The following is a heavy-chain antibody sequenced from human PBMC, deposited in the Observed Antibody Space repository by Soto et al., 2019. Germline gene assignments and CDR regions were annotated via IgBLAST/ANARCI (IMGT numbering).Heavy chain of an antibody. J-gene: IGHJ2*01. CDR2: MNPNSGNT. Sequence: QVQLLQSGAEVKKPGISVRVSFRASGYTFKDYDINWVGRAPGQGLEWMGWMNPNSGNTAYARKFHDRITMTRSVSARTAFMELSSLTPEDTAVYYCARRMTWSLWCFDLWGSGTQVTVSS. CDR3: ARRMTWSLWCFDL. CDR1: GYTFKDYD. V-gene: IGHV1-8*01. D-gene: IGHD3-3*01.